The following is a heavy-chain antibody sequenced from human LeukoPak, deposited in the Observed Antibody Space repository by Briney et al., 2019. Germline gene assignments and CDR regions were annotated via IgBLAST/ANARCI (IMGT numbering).Heavy chain of an antibody. CDR2: IYYSGST. Sequence: SETLSLTCTVSGGSISRSTYYWGWIRQPPGKGLEWIGSIYYSGSTYYNLSLKSRVTISVDTTKNQFSLKLSSVTAADTAVYYCARDEPSPDSTDLDYWGQGTLVTVSS. CDR1: GGSISRSTYY. CDR3: ARDEPSPDSTDLDY. D-gene: IGHD2/OR15-2a*01. V-gene: IGHV4-39*07. J-gene: IGHJ4*02.